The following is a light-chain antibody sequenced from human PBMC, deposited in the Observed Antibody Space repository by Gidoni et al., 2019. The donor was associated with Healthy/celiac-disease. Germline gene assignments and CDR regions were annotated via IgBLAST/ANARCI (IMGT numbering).Light chain of an antibody. CDR3: QQRSNWPPSIT. CDR2: DAS. J-gene: IGKJ5*01. V-gene: IGKV3-11*01. CDR1: QSVSSY. Sequence: EMLLTQSPATLSLSPGERSTLSCRASQSVSSYLAWYQQKPGQAPRLPIYDASNRATGIPARFSGSGSGTDFTLTISSLEPEDFAVYYCQQRSNWPPSITFGQGIRLEIK.